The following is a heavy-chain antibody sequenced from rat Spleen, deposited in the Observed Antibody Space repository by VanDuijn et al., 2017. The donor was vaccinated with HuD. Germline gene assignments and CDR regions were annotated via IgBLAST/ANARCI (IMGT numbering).Heavy chain of an antibody. CDR1: GFTFSDYN. V-gene: IGHV5-7*01. Sequence: EVQLVESGGGLVQPGGSLKLSCAASGFTFSDYNMAWVRQAPKKGLEWVASISYDGSSTYYRDSVKGRFTISRDNAKTTLYLQMDSLRSEETATYYCAREAGIPFHYFDYWGQGVMVTVSS. J-gene: IGHJ2*01. D-gene: IGHD1-4*01. CDR3: AREAGIPFHYFDY. CDR2: ISYDGSST.